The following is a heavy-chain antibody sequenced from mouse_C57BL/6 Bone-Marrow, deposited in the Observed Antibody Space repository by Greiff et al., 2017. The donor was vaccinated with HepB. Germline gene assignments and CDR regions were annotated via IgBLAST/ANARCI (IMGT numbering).Heavy chain of an antibody. CDR1: GYTFTGYW. D-gene: IGHD2-4*01. J-gene: IGHJ2*01. CDR2: ILPGSGST. CDR3: ARSGYDYDGGLVDY. V-gene: IGHV1-9*01. Sequence: QVQLKQSGAELMKPGASVKLSCKATGYTFTGYWIEWVKQRPGHGLEWIGEILPGSGSTNYNEKFKGKATFTADTSSNTAYMQLSSLTTEDSAIYYWARSGYDYDGGLVDYGGRGTALTVSA.